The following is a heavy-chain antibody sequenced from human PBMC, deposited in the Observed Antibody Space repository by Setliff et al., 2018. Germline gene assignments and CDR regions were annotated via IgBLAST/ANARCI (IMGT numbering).Heavy chain of an antibody. Sequence: SVKVSCKASGGTFSNYGVSWVRQAPGQGLEWMGGTIPLFGTTDYAQKFHGRVTIITDESTSTAYMELSGLTSDDTTVYYCAREGVDTRSSTDYRYYMDVWGQGTTVTVSS. CDR2: TIPLFGTT. CDR3: AREGVDTRSSTDYRYYMDV. D-gene: IGHD2-15*01. J-gene: IGHJ6*03. V-gene: IGHV1-69*05. CDR1: GGTFSNYG.